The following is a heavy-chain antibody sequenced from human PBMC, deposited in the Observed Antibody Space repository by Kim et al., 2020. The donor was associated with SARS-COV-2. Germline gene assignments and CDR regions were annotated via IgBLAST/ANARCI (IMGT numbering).Heavy chain of an antibody. CDR1: GHTFSRYG. CDR2: INAGNGDT. J-gene: IGHJ2*01. CDR3: ARLDLYGSGSYSSYWDFDL. D-gene: IGHD3-10*01. V-gene: IGHV1-3*01. Sequence: ASVKVSCKASGHTFSRYGFHWLRRAPGQRLQWMGGINAGNGDTKYSDNFQGRVKITRDTSATTAYLELNSLSFEDTAVYYCARLDLYGSGSYSSYWDFDL.